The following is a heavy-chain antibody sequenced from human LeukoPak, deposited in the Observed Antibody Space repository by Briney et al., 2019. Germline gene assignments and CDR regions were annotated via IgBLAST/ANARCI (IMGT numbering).Heavy chain of an antibody. CDR2: ISGSGGST. V-gene: IGHV3-23*01. D-gene: IGHD3-9*01. CDR3: AKVQDYDILTGYYIAGGYFDY. J-gene: IGHJ4*02. Sequence: GGSLRLSCAASGFTFSTYAMSWVRQAPGKGLVWVSTISGSGGSTYYADSVKGRFTISRDNSKNTLYLQMNSLRAEDTAIYYCAKVQDYDILTGYYIAGGYFDYWGQGTLVTVSS. CDR1: GFTFSTYA.